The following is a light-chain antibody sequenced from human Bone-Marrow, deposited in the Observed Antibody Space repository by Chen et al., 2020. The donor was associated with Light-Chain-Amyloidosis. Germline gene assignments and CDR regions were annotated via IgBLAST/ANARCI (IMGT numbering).Light chain of an antibody. CDR1: QTLLHQNGKTY. J-gene: IGKJ2*01. CDR3: MQSKHLPYT. V-gene: IGKV2D-29*01. CDR2: EVS. Sequence: DILITQTPLSMSVTPGHPASISCNSSQTLLHQNGKTYLYWYVQKSGQPPHLLMYEVSNRFSGVPLRFSGSGSGTDFTLEISRVEAEDAGIYFCMQSKHLPYTFGPGTRLEIK.